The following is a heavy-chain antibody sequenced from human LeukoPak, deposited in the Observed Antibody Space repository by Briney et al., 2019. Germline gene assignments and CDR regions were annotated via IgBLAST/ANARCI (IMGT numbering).Heavy chain of an antibody. CDR1: GYTFTSYG. CDR2: ISAYNGNT. J-gene: IGHJ4*02. D-gene: IGHD3-22*01. V-gene: IGHV1-18*01. Sequence: ASVKVSCKASGYTFTSYGISWVRQAPGQGLEWMGWISAYNGNTNFAQKLQGRVTMTEDTSTDTAYMELSSLRSEDTAVYYCATLRHSSGYLPSNYFDYWGQGTLVTVSS. CDR3: ATLRHSSGYLPSNYFDY.